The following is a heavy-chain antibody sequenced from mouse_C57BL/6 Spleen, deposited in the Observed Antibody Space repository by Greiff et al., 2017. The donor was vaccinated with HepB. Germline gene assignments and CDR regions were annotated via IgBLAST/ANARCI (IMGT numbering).Heavy chain of an antibody. CDR3: ARGWAAQATAY. J-gene: IGHJ3*01. V-gene: IGHV1-82*01. CDR1: GYAFSSSW. Sequence: VKLQESGPELVKPGASVKISCKASGYAFSSSWMNWVKQRPGKGLEWIGRIYPGDGDTNYNGKFKGKATLTADKSSSTAYMQLSSLTSEDSAVYFCARGWAAQATAYWGQGTLVTVSA. CDR2: IYPGDGDT. D-gene: IGHD3-2*02.